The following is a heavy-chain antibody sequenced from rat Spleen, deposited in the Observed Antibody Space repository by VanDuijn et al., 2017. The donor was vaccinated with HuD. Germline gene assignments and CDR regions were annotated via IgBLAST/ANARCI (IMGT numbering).Heavy chain of an antibody. CDR2: ISYSGST. CDR3: ARSDYYYSNYIPFAF. V-gene: IGHV3-1*01. CDR1: GYSITSNY. J-gene: IGHJ3*01. Sequence: EVQLQESGPGLVKPSQSLSLTCSVTGYSITSNYWGWIRKFPGNKMEWMAYISYSGSTSFNPSLKSRISITRDTSKNQFFLQLNSVTTEDTATYYCARSDYYYSNYIPFAFWGQGTLVTVSS. D-gene: IGHD1-2*01.